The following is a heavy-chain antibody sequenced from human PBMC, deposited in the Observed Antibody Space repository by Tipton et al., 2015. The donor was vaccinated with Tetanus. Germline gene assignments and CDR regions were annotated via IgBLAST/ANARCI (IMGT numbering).Heavy chain of an antibody. Sequence: LRLSCTVSGGSVSSGSYFWSWIRQPPGKGLQWIGYIYYSGTTNYNPSLKSRVTISVDTSKNQFSLNLTSVTAADTAVYYCARKLGNGWFDPWGQGILVTVSS. V-gene: IGHV4-61*01. CDR2: IYYSGTT. J-gene: IGHJ5*02. D-gene: IGHD2-8*01. CDR1: GGSVSSGSYF. CDR3: ARKLGNGWFDP.